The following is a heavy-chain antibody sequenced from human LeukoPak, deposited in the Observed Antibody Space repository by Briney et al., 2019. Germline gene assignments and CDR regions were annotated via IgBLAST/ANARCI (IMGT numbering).Heavy chain of an antibody. V-gene: IGHV1-69*04. D-gene: IGHD1-14*01. CDR2: LIPILGIA. CDR3: ASPYKPTYYYYYGMDV. CDR1: GGTFSSYA. J-gene: IGHJ6*02. Sequence: SVKVSCKASGGTFSSYAISWVRQAPGQGLEWMGRLIPILGIANYAQKFQGRVTITADKSTSTAYMELSSLRSEDTAVYYCASPYKPTYYYYYGMDVWGRGTTVTVSS.